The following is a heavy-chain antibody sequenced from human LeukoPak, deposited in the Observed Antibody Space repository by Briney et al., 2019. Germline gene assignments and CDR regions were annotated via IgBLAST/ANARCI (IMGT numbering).Heavy chain of an antibody. CDR1: GFSFNNYI. V-gene: IGHV3-64*01. Sequence: PGGSLRLSCAASGFSFNNYIMHWVRQPPGRGQEFVSAISSDGGSAYYANSVKGRFAISRDNSKNTLYLQMGSRRAEDMAVYYCARGRISSGWYCDYWGQGTLVTVSS. CDR3: ARGRISSGWYCDY. CDR2: ISSDGGSA. D-gene: IGHD6-19*01. J-gene: IGHJ4*02.